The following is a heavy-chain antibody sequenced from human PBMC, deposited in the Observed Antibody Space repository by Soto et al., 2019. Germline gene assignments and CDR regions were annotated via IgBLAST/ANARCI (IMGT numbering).Heavy chain of an antibody. V-gene: IGHV1-69*06. CDR1: GGSFSSSA. CDR2: IIPMFGTA. Sequence: QVQLVQSGAEVKKPGSSVKVSCKASGGSFSSSAFSWVRQAPGQGLEWMGGIIPMFGTANYAQKFPGRVTIFADKSTSIVYMELSSLRFEDTAVYYCARGRYDSSGYDFDYWGQGTLVTIST. CDR3: ARGRYDSSGYDFDY. J-gene: IGHJ4*02. D-gene: IGHD3-22*01.